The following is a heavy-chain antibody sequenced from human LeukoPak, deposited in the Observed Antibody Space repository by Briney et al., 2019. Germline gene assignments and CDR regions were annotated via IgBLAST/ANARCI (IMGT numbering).Heavy chain of an antibody. CDR2: ISGSGGST. D-gene: IGHD4-23*01. CDR3: ARRAGGYSHPYDY. Sequence: LPGGSLRLSCAASGFTFSSYGMSWVRQAPGKGLEWVSAISGSGGSTYYADSVKGRFTISRDNAKNTLYLQMNSLRAEDTAVYYCARRAGGYSHPYDYWGQGTLVTVSS. J-gene: IGHJ4*02. CDR1: GFTFSSYG. V-gene: IGHV3-23*01.